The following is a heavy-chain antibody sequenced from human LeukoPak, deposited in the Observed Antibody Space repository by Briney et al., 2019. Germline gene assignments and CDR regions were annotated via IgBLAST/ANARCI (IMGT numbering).Heavy chain of an antibody. CDR3: SQLSRGF. CDR1: GFTLGDAW. V-gene: IGHV3-15*01. D-gene: IGHD3-22*01. Sequence: GGSLRLSCVASGFTLGDAWTSWVRQAPGRGLECVGRIRPKAECATTDSAERRNDRFTVSRDDSKNTMYLKINNLKTEDTGLYYCSQLSRGFWGQGTQVSVSS. CDR2: IRPKAECATT. J-gene: IGHJ4*02.